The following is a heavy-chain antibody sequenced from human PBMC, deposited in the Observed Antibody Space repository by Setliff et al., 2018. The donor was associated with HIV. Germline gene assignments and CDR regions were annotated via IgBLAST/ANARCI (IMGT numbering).Heavy chain of an antibody. CDR1: GFTFSDYY. D-gene: IGHD7-27*01. J-gene: IGHJ4*02. CDR2: INSRGTTI. Sequence: GGSLRLSCVASGFTFSDYYMTWIRQAPGKGLEWVSYINSRGTTIYDADSVRGRLTISRDSTKNSLYLQMNSLRAEDTAVYYCANGGFEYWGQGTLVTVSS. CDR3: ANGGFEY. V-gene: IGHV3-11*04.